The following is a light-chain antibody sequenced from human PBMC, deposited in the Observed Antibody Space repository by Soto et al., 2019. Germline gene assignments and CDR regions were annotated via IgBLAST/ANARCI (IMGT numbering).Light chain of an antibody. Sequence: EIVLTQSPGTLSLSPGERATLSCRASQTVSSNYLDGYQQKPGQAPRLLISGVSSRATGIPDRFSGSGYGTAFTLTISILDPKDIALYYCHQYGSPPPTFGDGTKVEI. CDR2: GVS. CDR1: QTVSSNY. J-gene: IGKJ1*01. CDR3: HQYGSPPPT. V-gene: IGKV3-20*01.